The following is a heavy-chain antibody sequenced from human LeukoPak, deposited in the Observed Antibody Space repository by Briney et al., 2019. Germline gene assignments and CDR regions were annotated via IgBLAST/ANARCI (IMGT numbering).Heavy chain of an antibody. J-gene: IGHJ5*01. Sequence: SETLSLTCTVSGGSISSGGYYWSWIRQHPGKGLEWIGYIYYSGSTYYNPSLKSRVTISVDTSKNQFSLKLSSVTAADTAVYYCASTYGGGEWFDSWGQGTLVTVSS. CDR3: ASTYGGGEWFDS. CDR2: IYYSGST. CDR1: GGSISSGGYY. V-gene: IGHV4-31*03. D-gene: IGHD4-23*01.